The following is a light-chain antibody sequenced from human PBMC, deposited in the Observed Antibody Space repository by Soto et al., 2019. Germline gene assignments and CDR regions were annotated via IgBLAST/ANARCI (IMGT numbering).Light chain of an antibody. Sequence: EIVMTQSPATLSVSLGERATLSCRASQSVSSNLAWYQLKPGQAPRLLIYGASSRATGIPDRFSGSGSGTDFTLTISRLEPEDFAVYYCQQYGSSPPWTFGQGTKVDIK. V-gene: IGKV3-20*01. CDR1: QSVSSN. J-gene: IGKJ1*01. CDR2: GAS. CDR3: QQYGSSPPWT.